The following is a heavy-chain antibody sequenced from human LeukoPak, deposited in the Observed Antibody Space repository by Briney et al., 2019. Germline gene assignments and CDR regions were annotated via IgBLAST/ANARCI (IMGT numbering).Heavy chain of an antibody. Sequence: GGSLRLSCAASGFTFSRHNMNWVRQAPGKGLEWVSAISGSGGSTYYADSVKGRFTISRDNSKNTLYLQMNSLRAEDTAVYYCAAPRELREYSYWGQGTLVTVSS. V-gene: IGHV3-23*01. J-gene: IGHJ4*02. CDR2: ISGSGGST. CDR1: GFTFSRHN. CDR3: AAPRELREYSY. D-gene: IGHD1-26*01.